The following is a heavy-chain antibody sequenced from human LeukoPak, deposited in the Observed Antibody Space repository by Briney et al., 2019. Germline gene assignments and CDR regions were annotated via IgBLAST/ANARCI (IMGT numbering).Heavy chain of an antibody. Sequence: SETLSLTCAVSGDSINTGGYYWNWIRQHPGKGLEWIGYIYYTGSTYYNPALKSRRAISLDTSKNLFSLRLSSVTAADSAVYYCARDPTPGMYYFDYWGQGNLVTVSS. CDR2: IYYTGST. V-gene: IGHV4-31*11. J-gene: IGHJ4*02. CDR1: GDSINTGGYY. CDR3: ARDPTPGMYYFDY. D-gene: IGHD4-11*01.